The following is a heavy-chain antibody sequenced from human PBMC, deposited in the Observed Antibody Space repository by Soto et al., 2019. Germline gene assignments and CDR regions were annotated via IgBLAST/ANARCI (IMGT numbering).Heavy chain of an antibody. V-gene: IGHV1-3*01. J-gene: IGHJ4*01. D-gene: IGHD6-19*01. CDR3: ARDYADIAVAGIPLLAH. CDR1: GFTFTKYA. Sequence: QVQLVQSGAEVKKPGASVNISCKASGFTFTKYALHWVRQAPGQRPEWMGWVNAGSGNTRYLQRFQGRITITRDTPASTVYLDLSSLTSDDTAVYFCARDYADIAVAGIPLLAHWGQGTLVTVSS. CDR2: VNAGSGNT.